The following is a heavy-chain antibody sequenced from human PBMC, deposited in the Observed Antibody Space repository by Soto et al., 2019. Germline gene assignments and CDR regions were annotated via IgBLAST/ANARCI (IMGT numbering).Heavy chain of an antibody. J-gene: IGHJ5*02. Sequence: QITLKESGPTLVKPTQTLTLTCTFSGFSLSTSGVGVGWIRQPPGKALEWLALIYWDDDKRYSPSLKSRLTNTKDTSKTQVVLTMTNMDPVDTATYYCAPTYCSSGCPGWAWFDPWGQGTLVTVSS. V-gene: IGHV2-5*02. CDR3: APTYCSSGCPGWAWFDP. CDR1: GFSLSTSGVG. CDR2: IYWDDDK. D-gene: IGHD6-19*01.